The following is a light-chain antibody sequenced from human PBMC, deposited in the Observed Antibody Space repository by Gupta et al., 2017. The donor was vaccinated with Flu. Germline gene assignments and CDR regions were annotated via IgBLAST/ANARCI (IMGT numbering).Light chain of an antibody. CDR2: DAS. CDR1: QSVNIY. CDR3: QQRSGLPMYT. J-gene: IGKJ2*01. V-gene: IGKV3-11*01. Sequence: IVLTQSPAPLSLSPGDRAILSCRASQSVNIYLAWYQQKPGQPPRLLMFDASKRAAGIPDRFSGSGSGTDFTLTISTLEPEDFAVYYCQQRSGLPMYTFGQGTKLE.